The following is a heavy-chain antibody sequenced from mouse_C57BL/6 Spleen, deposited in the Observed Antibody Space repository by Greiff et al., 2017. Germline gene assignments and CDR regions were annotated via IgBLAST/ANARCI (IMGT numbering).Heavy chain of an antibody. V-gene: IGHV1-53*01. D-gene: IGHD3-2*02. Sequence: QVQLQQPGTELVKPGASVKLSCKASGYTFTSYWMNWVKQRPGQGLEWIGNINPSNGGTNYNEKFKSKATLTVDKSSSTAYMQLSSLTSEDSAVYYCARSEGQLRLRAWFAYWGQGTLVTVSA. CDR3: ARSEGQLRLRAWFAY. J-gene: IGHJ3*01. CDR2: INPSNGGT. CDR1: GYTFTSYW.